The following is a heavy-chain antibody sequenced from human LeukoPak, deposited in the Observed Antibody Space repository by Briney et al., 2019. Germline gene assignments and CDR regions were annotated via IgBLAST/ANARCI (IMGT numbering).Heavy chain of an antibody. D-gene: IGHD5-12*01. J-gene: IGHJ6*03. V-gene: IGHV1-18*01. CDR3: AREVYSGYDYYYYYYMDV. Sequence: ASVKVSCKASGYTFTSYGISWVRQAPGQGLGWMGWISAYNGNTNYAQKLQGRVTMTTDTSTSTAYMELRSLRSDDTAVYYCAREVYSGYDYYYYYYMDVWGKGTTVTVSS. CDR1: GYTFTSYG. CDR2: ISAYNGNT.